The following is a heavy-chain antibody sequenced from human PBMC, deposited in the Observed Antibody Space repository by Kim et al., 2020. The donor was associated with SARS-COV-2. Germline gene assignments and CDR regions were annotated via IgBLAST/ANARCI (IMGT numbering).Heavy chain of an antibody. J-gene: IGHJ4*02. CDR1: GYSFTSYW. CDR3: ARRSRYCSGGSCYTLIDY. V-gene: IGHV5-51*01. Sequence: GESLKISCKGSGYSFTSYWIGWVRQMPGKGLEWMGIIYPGDSDTRYSPSFQGQVTISADKSISTAYLQWSSLKASDTAMYYCARRSRYCSGGSCYTLIDYWGQGTLVTVSS. CDR2: IYPGDSDT. D-gene: IGHD2-15*01.